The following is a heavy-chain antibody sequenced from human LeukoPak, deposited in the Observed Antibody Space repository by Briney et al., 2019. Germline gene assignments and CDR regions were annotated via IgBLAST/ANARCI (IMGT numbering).Heavy chain of an antibody. CDR1: GFTFSSYG. J-gene: IGHJ4*02. Sequence: GGSLRLSCAASGFTFSSYGMHWVRQAPGKGLEWVANIKQDGSEKNYVDSVKGRFTISRDDAKNSLYLQMNSLRAEDTAVYYCARKGGTPDYWGQGTLVTVSS. CDR3: ARKGGTPDY. CDR2: IKQDGSEK. D-gene: IGHD2-15*01. V-gene: IGHV3-7*01.